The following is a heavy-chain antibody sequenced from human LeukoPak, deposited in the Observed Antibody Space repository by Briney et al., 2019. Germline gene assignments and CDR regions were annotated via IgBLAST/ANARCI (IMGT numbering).Heavy chain of an antibody. CDR2: INHSGST. D-gene: IGHD4-17*01. J-gene: IGHJ4*02. CDR1: GGSFSGYY. Sequence: PSETLSLTCAVYGGSFSGYYWSWIRQPPGKGLEWIGEINHSGSTNYNPSLKSRVTISVDTSKNQFSLKLSSVTAADTAVYYCARGPGDYGDPYWGQGTLVTVSS. CDR3: ARGPGDYGDPY. V-gene: IGHV4-34*01.